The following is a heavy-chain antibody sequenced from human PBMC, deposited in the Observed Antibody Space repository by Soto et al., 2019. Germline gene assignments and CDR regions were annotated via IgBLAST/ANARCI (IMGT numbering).Heavy chain of an antibody. V-gene: IGHV4-59*01. CDR3: ARRYGGNFDY. Sequence: SETLSLTCTVSGGSISSYYWSWIRQPPGKGLEWIGYIYYSGSTNYNPSLKSRVTISVDTTKNQFSLKLSSVTAADTAVYYCARRYGGNFDYWGQGTLVTVSS. CDR1: GGSISSYY. CDR2: IYYSGST. D-gene: IGHD3-16*01. J-gene: IGHJ4*02.